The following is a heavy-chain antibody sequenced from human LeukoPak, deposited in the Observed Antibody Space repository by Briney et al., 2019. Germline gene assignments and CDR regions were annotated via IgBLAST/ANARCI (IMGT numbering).Heavy chain of an antibody. CDR2: IDGSIGST. Sequence: PGGSLRLSCAASGFTFSSYAMSWVRQAPGKGLECVSSIDGSIGSTYYADSVKGRFTISRDNSKNTLYLQMNSLRAEDTAFYYCARDSSGWYLNYWGQGTLVTVSS. CDR1: GFTFSSYA. J-gene: IGHJ4*02. D-gene: IGHD6-19*01. CDR3: ARDSSGWYLNY. V-gene: IGHV3-23*01.